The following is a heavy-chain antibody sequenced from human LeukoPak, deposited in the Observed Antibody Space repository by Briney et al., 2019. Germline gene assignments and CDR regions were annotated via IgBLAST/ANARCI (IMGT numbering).Heavy chain of an antibody. J-gene: IGHJ4*02. D-gene: IGHD4-17*01. CDR1: GFIFSDYY. V-gene: IGHV3-11*04. Sequence: GGSLRLSCAASGFIFSDYYMTWIRQAPGKGLEWVSYVTSSGSHMYYADSAKGRFTISRDNAKNSLDLQMNSLRAEDTAVYYCARVARYGDYIGGSDYWGQGALVTVSS. CDR2: VTSSGSHM. CDR3: ARVARYGDYIGGSDY.